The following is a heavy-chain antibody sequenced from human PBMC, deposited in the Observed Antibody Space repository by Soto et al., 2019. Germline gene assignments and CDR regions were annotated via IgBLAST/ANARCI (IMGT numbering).Heavy chain of an antibody. D-gene: IGHD3-3*01. V-gene: IGHV3-74*01. CDR3: ARENYDFWSGYYLDY. J-gene: IGHJ4*02. Sequence: EVQLVESGGGLVQPGGSLRLSCVVSGITFSTYRMHWVRQAPGKGLVWVSHIKSDGTVTHYTDSVRGRFIISRDNAKNTSFLQMNSLRAEDTAVYYCARENYDFWSGYYLDYWGQGTLGTVSS. CDR2: IKSDGTVT. CDR1: GITFSTYR.